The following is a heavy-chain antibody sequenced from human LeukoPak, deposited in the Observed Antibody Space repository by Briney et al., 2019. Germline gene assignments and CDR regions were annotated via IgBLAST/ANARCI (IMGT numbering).Heavy chain of an antibody. CDR2: INHSGST. J-gene: IGHJ5*02. CDR3: ASREVGAPPSAWFDP. V-gene: IGHV4-34*01. D-gene: IGHD1-26*01. CDR1: GGSFSGYY. Sequence: NPSETLSLTCAVYGGSFSGYYWSWIRQPPGKGLEWIGEINHSGSTNYNPSLKSRVTISVDTSKNQFSLKLSSVTAADTAVYYCASREVGAPPSAWFDPWGQGTLVTVSS.